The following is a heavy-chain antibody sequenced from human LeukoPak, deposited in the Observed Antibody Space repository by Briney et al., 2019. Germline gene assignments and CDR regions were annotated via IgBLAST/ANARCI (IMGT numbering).Heavy chain of an antibody. J-gene: IGHJ4*02. D-gene: IGHD4-23*01. CDR2: IYSGGST. V-gene: IGHV3-66*01. CDR1: GFTVSSNY. CDR3: ARDPTVVTPQYYFDY. Sequence: GGSLRLSCAASGFTVSSNYMSWVRQAPVKGLEWVSVIYSGGSTYYADSVKGRFTISRDNSKNTLYLQMNSLRAEDTAVYYCARDPTVVTPQYYFDYWGQGTLVTVSS.